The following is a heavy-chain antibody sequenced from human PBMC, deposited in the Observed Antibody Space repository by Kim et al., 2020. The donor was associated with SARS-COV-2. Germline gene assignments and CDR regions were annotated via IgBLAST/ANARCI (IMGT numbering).Heavy chain of an antibody. Sequence: ASVKVSCKASGYTFTSYGISWVRQAPGQGLEWMGWISAYNGNTNYAQKLQGRVTMTTDTSTSTAYMELRSLRSDDTAVYYCARDRLNQQLVPHFPDFDYWGQGTLVTVSS. J-gene: IGHJ4*02. CDR2: ISAYNGNT. CDR1: GYTFTSYG. D-gene: IGHD6-13*01. V-gene: IGHV1-18*01. CDR3: ARDRLNQQLVPHFPDFDY.